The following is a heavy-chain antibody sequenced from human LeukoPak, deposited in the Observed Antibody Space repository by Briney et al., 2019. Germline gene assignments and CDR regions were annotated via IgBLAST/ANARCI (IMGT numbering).Heavy chain of an antibody. CDR1: GFTFDDCG. J-gene: IGHJ3*02. V-gene: IGHV3-20*04. CDR2: INWNGGST. D-gene: IGHD3-22*01. Sequence: GGSLRLSCAASGFTFDDCGMSWVRQAPGKGLEWVSGINWNGGSTGYADSVKGRFTISRDNAKNSLYLQMYSLRAEDTALYYCARDSRFSGYSDALDIWGQGTMVTVSS. CDR3: ARDSRFSGYSDALDI.